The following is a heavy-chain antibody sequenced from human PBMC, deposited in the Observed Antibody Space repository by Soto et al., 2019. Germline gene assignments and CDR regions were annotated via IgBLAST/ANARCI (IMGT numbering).Heavy chain of an antibody. J-gene: IGHJ5*02. V-gene: IGHV4-31*03. Sequence: SETLSLTCTVSGGSMISGGYYWNWIRQHPGKGLEWIGYIYYSGSTYYSPSLKSRLTISVDTSKNQFSLKLSSVTAADTAVYYCARGFSGSSGYYPDAYNWFDPWGQGALVTVSS. D-gene: IGHD3-22*01. CDR1: GGSMISGGYY. CDR2: IYYSGST. CDR3: ARGFSGSSGYYPDAYNWFDP.